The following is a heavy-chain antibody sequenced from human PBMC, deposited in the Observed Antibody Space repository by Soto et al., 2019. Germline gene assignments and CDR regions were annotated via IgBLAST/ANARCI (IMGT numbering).Heavy chain of an antibody. D-gene: IGHD5-12*01. CDR1: GASINSGNYN. CDR3: ARGIVASIFGGFDP. CDR2: IDYSGSA. J-gene: IGHJ5*02. V-gene: IGHV4-31*03. Sequence: VQLQESGPGLVKPSQTLSLICTVSGASINSGNYNWTWIRQHTGRGLEWIGCIDYSGSAYYNPSLKSRVAISVDTSKDQFSLNLTSVTAADTGVYYCARGIVASIFGGFDPWGQGTLVTVSS.